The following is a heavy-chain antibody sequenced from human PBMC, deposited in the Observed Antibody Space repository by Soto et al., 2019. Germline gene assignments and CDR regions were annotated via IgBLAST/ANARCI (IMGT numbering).Heavy chain of an antibody. J-gene: IGHJ4*02. Sequence: EVRLLESGGGLVQPGGSLRLSCAASGFTFSTYAMSWVRQAPGKGLEWVSAISGSGDSTFYADSVKGRFTISRDNAENTLLLHMSSLSVEDMAVYYCARDSPYSRSWLPFDYWCQGTLVTVSS. CDR1: GFTFSTYA. CDR2: ISGSGDST. V-gene: IGHV3-23*01. D-gene: IGHD6-13*01. CDR3: ARDSPYSRSWLPFDY.